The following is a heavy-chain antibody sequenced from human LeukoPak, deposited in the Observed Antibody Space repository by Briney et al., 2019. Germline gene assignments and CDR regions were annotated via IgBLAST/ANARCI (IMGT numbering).Heavy chain of an antibody. CDR3: KQKTAYDILTAPGAFDI. J-gene: IGHJ3*02. Sequence: GGSLRLSWAAAGFTFDDYAMHWVRQAPRKSLQRVSGRSWNSGSIGYADSVKGRFTISRDNAKNSLYLQMNSLRAEDMAFYFFKQKTAYDILTAPGAFDIWGQGTMVTVSS. V-gene: IGHV3-9*03. CDR2: RSWNSGSI. CDR1: GFTFDDYA. D-gene: IGHD3-9*01.